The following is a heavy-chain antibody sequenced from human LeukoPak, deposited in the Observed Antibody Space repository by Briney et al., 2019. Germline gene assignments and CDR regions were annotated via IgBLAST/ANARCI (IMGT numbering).Heavy chain of an antibody. CDR1: GFTFDDHA. CDR3: AREKQWLVLGD. Sequence: GGSLRLSCAASGFTFDDHAMHWVRQAPGKGLEWVSGISWNSGSIGYADSVKGRFTISRDNAKNSLYLQMNSLRAEDTAVYYCAREKQWLVLGDWGQGTLVTVSS. CDR2: ISWNSGSI. V-gene: IGHV3-9*01. J-gene: IGHJ4*02. D-gene: IGHD6-19*01.